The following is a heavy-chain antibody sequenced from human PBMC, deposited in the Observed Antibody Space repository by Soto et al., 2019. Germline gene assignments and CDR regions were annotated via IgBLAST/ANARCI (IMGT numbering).Heavy chain of an antibody. Sequence: PGGSLRLSCLASGFTFSDYARTWVRHVPGRGLEWVASLDGAGGSTYYADSVRGRFTISRDNSQNTLFLQMKRLTVDDTAIYYCTAPRDEYGSGVSWFTYGMDIWGQGTTVTVSS. CDR2: LDGAGGST. CDR3: TAPRDEYGSGVSWFTYGMDI. D-gene: IGHD3-10*01. V-gene: IGHV3-23*01. J-gene: IGHJ6*02. CDR1: GFTFSDYA.